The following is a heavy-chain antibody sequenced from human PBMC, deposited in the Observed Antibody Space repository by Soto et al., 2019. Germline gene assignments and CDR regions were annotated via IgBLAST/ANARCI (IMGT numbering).Heavy chain of an antibody. J-gene: IGHJ6*02. CDR1: GGTFSSYA. CDR2: IIPIFGTA. Sequence: ASVKVSCKASGGTFSSYAISWVRQAPGQGLEWMGGIIPIFGTANYAQKFQGRVTITADESTSTAYMELSSLRSEDTAVYYCAACSWYLAYYYYGMDVWGQGTTVTVSS. V-gene: IGHV1-69*13. D-gene: IGHD6-13*01. CDR3: AACSWYLAYYYYGMDV.